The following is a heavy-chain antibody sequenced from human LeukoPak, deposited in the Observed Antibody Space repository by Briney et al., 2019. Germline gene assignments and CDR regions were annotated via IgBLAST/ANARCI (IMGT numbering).Heavy chain of an antibody. CDR2: ISSSGSTI. CDR3: ARDRRYCSGGSCYYYGMDV. V-gene: IGHV3-48*04. J-gene: IGHJ6*02. CDR1: GFPCSSYS. D-gene: IGHD2-15*01. Sequence: SGGSLRCSCAASGFPCSSYSMNWVRQAPGKGLDWVSYISSSGSTIYYADSVKGRFTISRDNAKNSLYLQMNSLRAEDTAVYYCARDRRYCSGGSCYYYGMDVWGQGTTVTVSS.